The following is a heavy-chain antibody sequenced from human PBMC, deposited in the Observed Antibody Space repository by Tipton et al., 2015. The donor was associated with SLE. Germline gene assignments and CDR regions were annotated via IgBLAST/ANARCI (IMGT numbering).Heavy chain of an antibody. V-gene: IGHV1-2*05. CDR2: INPDSGGI. CDR1: GYTFSDYY. CDR3: ARGILVGSGWYYFDY. D-gene: IGHD6-19*01. J-gene: IGHJ4*02. Sequence: QSGAEVKKPGASVKVSCKASGYTFSDYYIYWLRQAPGQGLEWMGRINPDSGGINYAQKFQGRVTVTRDTSITTAYMELSSLRSDDTGVYYCARGILVGSGWYYFDYWGQGTLITASS.